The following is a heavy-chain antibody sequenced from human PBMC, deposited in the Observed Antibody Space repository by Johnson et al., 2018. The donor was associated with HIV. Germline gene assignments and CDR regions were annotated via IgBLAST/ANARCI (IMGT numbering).Heavy chain of an antibody. CDR3: AKRYSGSLRDTFDI. CDR1: GFTVSSNY. J-gene: IGHJ3*02. V-gene: IGHV3-66*01. CDR2: IYSGGST. Sequence: VQLVESGGGLVQPGGSLRLSCAASGFTVSSNYMSWVRQAPGKGLEWVSFIYSGGSTYYTDSVKGRFTISRDNSKNSMYLQMNSLRAEDTAIYYCAKRYSGSLRDTFDIWGQGTMVTVSS. D-gene: IGHD1-26*01.